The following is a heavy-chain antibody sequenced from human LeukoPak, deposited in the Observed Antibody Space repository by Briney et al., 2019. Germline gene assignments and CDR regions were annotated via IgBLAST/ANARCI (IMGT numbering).Heavy chain of an antibody. Sequence: ASVKVSCKVSGHTLTELSMHWVRQAPGKGLEWMGGFDPEDGETIYAQKFQGRLTMTEDTSTDTANMELSSLRSEDTAVYYCARGYPLDWNYFDYWGQGTLVTVSS. J-gene: IGHJ4*02. D-gene: IGHD3/OR15-3a*01. CDR1: GHTLTELS. V-gene: IGHV1-24*01. CDR3: ARGYPLDWNYFDY. CDR2: FDPEDGET.